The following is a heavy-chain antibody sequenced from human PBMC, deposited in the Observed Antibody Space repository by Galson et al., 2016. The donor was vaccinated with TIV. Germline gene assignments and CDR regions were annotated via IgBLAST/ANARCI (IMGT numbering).Heavy chain of an antibody. D-gene: IGHD2/OR15-2a*01. CDR2: IRGDGSST. CDR1: GFTFRSFW. V-gene: IGHV3-74*01. CDR3: ARALDYFKSRAYPYRSDFYYYAMDA. Sequence: SLRLSCAASGFTFRSFWMHWVRQAPGKGPMWVARIRGDGSSTDYADSVEGRFTISRDNAKTTLSLQMNGLRAEDTAVYFCARALDYFKSRAYPYRSDFYYYAMDAWGLGTTVTVSS. J-gene: IGHJ6*02.